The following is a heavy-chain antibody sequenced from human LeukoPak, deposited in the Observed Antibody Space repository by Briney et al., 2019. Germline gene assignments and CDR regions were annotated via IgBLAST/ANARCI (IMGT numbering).Heavy chain of an antibody. D-gene: IGHD1-26*01. J-gene: IGHJ4*02. CDR1: GYTFTSYD. V-gene: IGHV1-8*03. CDR3: ARGRYPKVGATYFDY. Sequence: ASVKVSCKASGYTFTSYDINWVRQATGQGLEWMGWMNPNSGNTGYAQKFQGRVTITRNTSISTAYMELSSLRSEDTAVYYCARGRYPKVGATYFDYWGQGTLVTVSS. CDR2: MNPNSGNT.